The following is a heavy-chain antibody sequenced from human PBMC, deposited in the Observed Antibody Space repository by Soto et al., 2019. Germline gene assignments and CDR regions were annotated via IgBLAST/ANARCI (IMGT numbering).Heavy chain of an antibody. CDR1: GYTFTDYD. CDR2: MNPNSGET. J-gene: IGHJ5*02. Sequence: QEQLVQSGAEVKKPGASVKVSCMTSGYTFTDYDINWVRQATGQGLEFIGWMNPNSGETGYAQKFQGRVTMTRSTSLSTAYLELISLTSDDTAVYFCARVAVAARPRWYNWFDPWGQGTLVTVSS. V-gene: IGHV1-8*02. CDR3: ARVAVAARPRWYNWFDP. D-gene: IGHD2-15*01.